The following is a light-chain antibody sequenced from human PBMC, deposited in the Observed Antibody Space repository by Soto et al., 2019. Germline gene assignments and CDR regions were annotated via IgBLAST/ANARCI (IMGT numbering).Light chain of an antibody. CDR2: GAS. V-gene: IGKV3-20*01. J-gene: IGKJ1*01. CDR1: QSVSGSN. CDR3: QQYGSSPKT. Sequence: EIVLPQSPGTLSLSPGQRATLSCRASQSVSGSNLAWYQQKPGRAPRLLIYGASSRATGIPDRFSGSGSGTDFTLTITRLAREDFAVYYCQQYGSSPKTFGQGTKVDIK.